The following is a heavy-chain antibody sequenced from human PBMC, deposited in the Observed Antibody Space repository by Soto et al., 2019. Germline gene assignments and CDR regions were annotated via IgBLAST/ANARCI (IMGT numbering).Heavy chain of an antibody. J-gene: IGHJ4*02. V-gene: IGHV3-30-3*01. Sequence: LRLSCAASGFTFSSYAMHWVRQAPGKGLEWVAVISYDGSNKYYADSVKGRFTISRDNSKNTLYLQMNSLRAEDTAVYYCARDGLLGYFDYWGQGTLVTVSS. D-gene: IGHD2-15*01. CDR1: GFTFSSYA. CDR2: ISYDGSNK. CDR3: ARDGLLGYFDY.